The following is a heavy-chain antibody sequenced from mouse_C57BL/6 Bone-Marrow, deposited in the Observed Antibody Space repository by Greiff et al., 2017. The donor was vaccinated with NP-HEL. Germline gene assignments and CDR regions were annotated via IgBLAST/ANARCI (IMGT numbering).Heavy chain of an antibody. J-gene: IGHJ3*01. CDR2: IRSKSNNYAT. Sequence: EVKLMESGGGLVQPKGSLKLSCAASGFSFNTYAMNWVRQAPGQGLEWVARIRSKSNNYATYYADSVKDRFTISRDDSESMLYLQMNNLKAEDTAMYYCVSRAWFAYWGQGTLVTVSA. V-gene: IGHV10-1*01. CDR1: GFSFNTYA. CDR3: VSRAWFAY.